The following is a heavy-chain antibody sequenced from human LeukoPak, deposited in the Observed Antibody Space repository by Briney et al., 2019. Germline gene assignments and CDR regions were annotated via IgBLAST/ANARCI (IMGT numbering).Heavy chain of an antibody. Sequence: ASVKVSCKASGYTFTSYDINWVRQATGQGLEWMGGIIPIFGTANYAQKFQGRVTITADESTSTAYMELSSLRSEDTAVYYCARGTEYYGSGSYYEAPFDYWGQGTLVTVSS. CDR3: ARGTEYYGSGSYYEAPFDY. V-gene: IGHV1-69*13. CDR1: GYTFTSYD. CDR2: IIPIFGTA. D-gene: IGHD3-10*01. J-gene: IGHJ4*02.